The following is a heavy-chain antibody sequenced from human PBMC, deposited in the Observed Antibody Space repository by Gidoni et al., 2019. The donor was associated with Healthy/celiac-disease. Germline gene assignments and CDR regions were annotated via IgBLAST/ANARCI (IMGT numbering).Heavy chain of an antibody. V-gene: IGHV3-23*01. Sequence: EVHLLASGGGLLRPGGSLRPSCAASVFTFSSYAMSWVRQAPGKGLEWVSAISGSGGSTYYADSVKGRFTISRDNSKNTLYLQMNSLRAEDTAVYYCAKGDGDYGVDNWGQGTLVTVSS. D-gene: IGHD3-16*01. CDR1: VFTFSSYA. J-gene: IGHJ4*02. CDR3: AKGDGDYGVDN. CDR2: ISGSGGST.